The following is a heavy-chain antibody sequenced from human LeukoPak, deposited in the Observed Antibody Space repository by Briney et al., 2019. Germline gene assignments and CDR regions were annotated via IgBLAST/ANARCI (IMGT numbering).Heavy chain of an antibody. D-gene: IGHD2-2*01. Sequence: WGSLRLSCVASGFTFSSYWMHWVRQGPGKGLVWVSRINSDGSSTSCADSVKGRFTISRDNAKNTLYLQMNSLRAEDTAVYYCAIGMPAAMVWGQGTLVTVSS. V-gene: IGHV3-74*01. CDR1: GFTFSSYW. CDR3: AIGMPAAMV. CDR2: INSDGSST. J-gene: IGHJ4*02.